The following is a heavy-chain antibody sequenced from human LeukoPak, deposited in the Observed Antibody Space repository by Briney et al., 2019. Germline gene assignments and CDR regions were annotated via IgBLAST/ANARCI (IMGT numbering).Heavy chain of an antibody. Sequence: PGGSLRLSCAASGFTFSSYAMHWVRQAPGKGLEWVAVISYDGSNKYYADSVKGRFTISRDNSKNTLYLQMNSLRAEDTAVYYCARDREWLQYYFDYWGQGTLVTVSS. V-gene: IGHV3-30*04. J-gene: IGHJ4*02. CDR3: ARDREWLQYYFDY. D-gene: IGHD5-24*01. CDR1: GFTFSSYA. CDR2: ISYDGSNK.